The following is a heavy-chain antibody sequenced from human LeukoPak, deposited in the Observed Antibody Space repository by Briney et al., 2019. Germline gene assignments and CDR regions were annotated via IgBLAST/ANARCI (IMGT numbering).Heavy chain of an antibody. Sequence: RPGGSLRLSCAASGFTFSSYAMHWVRRAPGKGLEWVAVISYDGSNKYYADSVKGRFTISRDNSKNTLYLQMNSLRAEDTAVYYCARDRHTSLKQQLVHQIWYYFDYWGQGTLVTVSS. CDR3: ARDRHTSLKQQLVHQIWYYFDY. CDR2: ISYDGSNK. D-gene: IGHD6-13*01. J-gene: IGHJ4*02. V-gene: IGHV3-30*04. CDR1: GFTFSSYA.